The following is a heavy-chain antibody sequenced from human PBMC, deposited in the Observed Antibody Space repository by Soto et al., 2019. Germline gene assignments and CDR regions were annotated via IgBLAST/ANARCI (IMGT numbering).Heavy chain of an antibody. V-gene: IGHV3-7*01. J-gene: IGHJ6*02. CDR1: GFTFSSYW. Sequence: GGYLRLSSAASGFTFSSYWMSWVRKATGKGLEWVGNIKQDGSEKYYVDSVKGRFTISRENAKISLYLQMNSLRAEDTAVYYCARDRYSYYDFWSGSLPYYYFGMDVWGQGTTVTVSS. CDR2: IKQDGSEK. D-gene: IGHD3-3*01. CDR3: ARDRYSYYDFWSGSLPYYYFGMDV.